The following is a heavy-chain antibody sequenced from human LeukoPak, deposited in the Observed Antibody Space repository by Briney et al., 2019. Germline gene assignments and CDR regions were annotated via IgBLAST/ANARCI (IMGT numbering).Heavy chain of an antibody. Sequence: GGSLRLSCAASGFTFSTYTVNWVRQAPGKGLEWISYINTDSSVISYADSVKGRFTISRDNSKNSLYLQMTSLRVEDTAIYYCARDGEFTNHIDHWGQGTLITVSS. J-gene: IGHJ4*02. V-gene: IGHV3-48*04. CDR1: GFTFSTYT. CDR3: ARDGEFTNHIDH. CDR2: INTDSSVI. D-gene: IGHD1-14*01.